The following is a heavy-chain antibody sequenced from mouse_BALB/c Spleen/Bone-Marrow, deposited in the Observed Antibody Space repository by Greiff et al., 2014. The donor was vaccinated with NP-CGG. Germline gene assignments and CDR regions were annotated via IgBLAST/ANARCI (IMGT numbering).Heavy chain of an antibody. V-gene: IGHV1-14*01. J-gene: IGHJ2*01. D-gene: IGHD1-2*01. Sequence: EVKLQESGPELVKPGASVKMSCKASGYTFTSYVMHWVKQKPGQGLEWIGYINPYNDGSKYNEKFKGKATLTSDKSSSTAYMELSSLTSEDSAVYYCARYYYGCYFDYWGQGTTLAVSS. CDR3: ARYYYGCYFDY. CDR1: GYTFTSYV. CDR2: INPYNDGS.